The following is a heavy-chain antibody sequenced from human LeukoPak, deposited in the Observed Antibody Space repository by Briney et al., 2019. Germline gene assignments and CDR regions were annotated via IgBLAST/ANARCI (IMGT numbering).Heavy chain of an antibody. D-gene: IGHD6-19*01. V-gene: IGHV1-69*13. CDR3: ARDWIAVAARYYYGMDV. J-gene: IGHJ6*02. CDR2: IIPTFGTA. CDR1: GGTFSSYA. Sequence: ASVKVSCKASGGTFSSYAISWVRQAPGQGLEWMGGIIPTFGTANYAQKFQGRVTITADESTSTAYMELSSLRSEDTAVYYCARDWIAVAARYYYGMDVWGQGTTVTVSS.